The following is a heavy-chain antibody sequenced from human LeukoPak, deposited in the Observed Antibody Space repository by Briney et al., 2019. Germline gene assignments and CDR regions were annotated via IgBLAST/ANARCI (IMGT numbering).Heavy chain of an antibody. V-gene: IGHV3-23*01. CDR1: GFTFSSYA. D-gene: IGHD3-10*01. CDR3: AKCRKGEFLSDYYYGMDV. CDR2: ISGSGGST. J-gene: IGHJ6*02. Sequence: GGSLRLSCAASGFTFSSYAMSWVRQAPGKGLEWVSAISGSGGSTYYADSVKGRFTISRDNSKNTLYLQMNSLRAEDTAVYYCAKCRKGEFLSDYYYGMDVWGQGTTVTVSS.